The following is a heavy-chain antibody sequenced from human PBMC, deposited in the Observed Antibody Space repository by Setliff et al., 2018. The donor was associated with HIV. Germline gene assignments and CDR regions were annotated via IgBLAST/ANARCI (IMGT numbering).Heavy chain of an antibody. J-gene: IGHJ6*02. V-gene: IGHV4-38-2*02. CDR2: IYHSGTT. CDR1: GYSISSGYY. CDR3: ARITMVRGVYYGMDV. Sequence: SETLSLTCTVSGYSISSGYYWGWIRQPPGKGLEWVGSIYHSGTTYYNPSLKSRVTISVDTSKNQFSLKLSSVTAADTAVYYCARITMVRGVYYGMDVWGQGTTVTVS. D-gene: IGHD3-10*01.